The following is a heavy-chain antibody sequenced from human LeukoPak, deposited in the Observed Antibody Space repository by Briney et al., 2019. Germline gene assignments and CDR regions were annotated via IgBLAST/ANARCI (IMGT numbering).Heavy chain of an antibody. Sequence: PGGSLRHSCAASGFTFSGFGMHWVRQAPGKGLEWVAFIRYDGSNKYYADSVEGRFTVSRDNSNNTLYLQMYSLRAEDTAVYYCAKSIPAIAVAVSTRQWGQGTLVTVSS. CDR3: AKSIPAIAVAVSTRQ. V-gene: IGHV3-30*02. D-gene: IGHD6-19*01. CDR1: GFTFSGFG. J-gene: IGHJ4*02. CDR2: IRYDGSNK.